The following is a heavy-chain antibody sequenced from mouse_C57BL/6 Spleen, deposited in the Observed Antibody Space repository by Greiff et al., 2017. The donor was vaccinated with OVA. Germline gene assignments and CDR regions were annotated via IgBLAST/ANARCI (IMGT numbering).Heavy chain of an antibody. D-gene: IGHD3-2*02. CDR2: ISGGGGNT. CDR3: ASPSSGVFEY. V-gene: IGHV5-9*01. J-gene: IGHJ3*01. CDR1: GFTFSSYT. Sequence: EVQLQQSGAGLVKPGASLKLSCAASGFTFSSYTMSWVRQTPGQRLEWVATISGGGGNTYYPDSVKGRFTISRDKSSNTPYLQMSSLRSDDTALYYCASPSSGVFEYWGQGTPVTVSA.